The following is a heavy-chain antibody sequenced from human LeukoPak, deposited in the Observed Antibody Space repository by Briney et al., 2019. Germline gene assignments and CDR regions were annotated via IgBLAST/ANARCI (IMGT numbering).Heavy chain of an antibody. V-gene: IGHV3-11*06. D-gene: IGHD4-17*01. CDR2: ISSSSSYI. Sequence: PGGSLRLSCAASGFTFSDYYMSWIRQAPGKGLEWVSSISSSSSYIYYADSVKGRFTISRDNSKNTLYLQMNSLRAEDTAVYYCAIFRVDYGDYGKDYWGQGTLVTVSS. CDR3: AIFRVDYGDYGKDY. CDR1: GFTFSDYY. J-gene: IGHJ4*02.